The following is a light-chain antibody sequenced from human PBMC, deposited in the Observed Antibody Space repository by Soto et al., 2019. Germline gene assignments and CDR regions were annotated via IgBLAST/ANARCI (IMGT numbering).Light chain of an antibody. Sequence: EIVLTQSPGTLSLSPGERATLSCRASESVASNYLAWYQHKPGQAPRLLFFGASNRATGIPDRFSGSGSGTDFTLTISRLEPEDFAVYYWHQYGSSPWTLGQGTKVDIK. CDR2: GAS. V-gene: IGKV3-20*01. CDR1: ESVASNY. CDR3: HQYGSSPWT. J-gene: IGKJ1*01.